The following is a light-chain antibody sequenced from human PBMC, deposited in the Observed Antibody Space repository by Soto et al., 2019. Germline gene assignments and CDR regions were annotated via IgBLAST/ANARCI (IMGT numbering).Light chain of an antibody. J-gene: IGKJ3*01. V-gene: IGKV1-27*01. CDR2: AAS. Sequence: DIRINQSPSSLSASVGDRGTITCRASQGISNYVAWYQQKPGKPPKLLIYAASTLQSGVPSRFSGSGSGTDFTLTINSLQPEDVATYSCQKYSSVPVFGPGTKVDIK. CDR1: QGISNY. CDR3: QKYSSVPV.